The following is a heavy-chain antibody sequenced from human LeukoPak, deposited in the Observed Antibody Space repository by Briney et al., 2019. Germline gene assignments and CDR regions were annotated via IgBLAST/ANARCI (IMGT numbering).Heavy chain of an antibody. V-gene: IGHV3-21*01. Sequence: GGSLRLSCAASGFTFSSYSMNWVRKAPGKGREWVSSISSSSSYIYYADSVKGRFTISRDNAKNSLYLQMNSPRAEDTAVYYCARDLFHAFDIWGQGTMVTVSS. CDR3: ARDLFHAFDI. CDR2: ISSSSSYI. CDR1: GFTFSSYS. J-gene: IGHJ3*02.